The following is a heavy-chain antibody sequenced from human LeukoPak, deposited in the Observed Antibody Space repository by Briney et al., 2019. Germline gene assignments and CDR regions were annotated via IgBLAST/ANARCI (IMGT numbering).Heavy chain of an antibody. CDR1: GYTFTGYY. J-gene: IGHJ4*02. D-gene: IGHD3-16*02. V-gene: IGHV1-2*02. Sequence: PTASVKVSCKASGYTFTGYYMHWVRQAPGQGLEWMGWINPNSGGTNYAQKLQGRVTMTTDTSTSTAYMELRSLRSDDTAVYYCARVRIMITFGGVIVTDFDYWGQGTLVTVSS. CDR2: INPNSGGT. CDR3: ARVRIMITFGGVIVTDFDY.